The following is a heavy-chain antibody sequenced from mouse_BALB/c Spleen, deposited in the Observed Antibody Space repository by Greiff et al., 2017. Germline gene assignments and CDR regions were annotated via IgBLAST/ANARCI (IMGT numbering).Heavy chain of an antibody. V-gene: IGHV5-12-2*01. CDR1: GFTFSSYT. CDR2: ISNGGGST. Sequence: EVMLVESGGGLVQPGGSLKLSCAASGFTFSSYTMSWVRQTPEKRLEWVAYISNGGGSTYYPDTVKGRFTISRDNAKNTLYLQMSSLKSEDTAMYYCARLRRYYAMDYWGQGTSVTVSS. J-gene: IGHJ4*01. CDR3: ARLRRYYAMDY.